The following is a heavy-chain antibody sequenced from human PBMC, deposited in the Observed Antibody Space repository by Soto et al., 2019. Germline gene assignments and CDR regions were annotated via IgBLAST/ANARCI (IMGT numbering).Heavy chain of an antibody. D-gene: IGHD6-25*01. CDR1: GFTFGNYA. V-gene: IGHV3-23*01. J-gene: IGHJ3*02. CDR3: AKLMTAAASWDAFDI. Sequence: EVQLLESGGGLVQPGGSLRLSCATSGFTFGNYAMSWVRQAPGKGLEWVSGITGGGGVTNYADPVKGRFTISRDNSWNTLYLQLNSLRAEDTAVYYCAKLMTAAASWDAFDIWGQGTMVTVSS. CDR2: ITGGGGVT.